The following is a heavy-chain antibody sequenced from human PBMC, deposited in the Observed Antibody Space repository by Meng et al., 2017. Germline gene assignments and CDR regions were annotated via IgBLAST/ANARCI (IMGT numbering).Heavy chain of an antibody. J-gene: IGHJ4*02. CDR2: INPSGGST. CDR3: AREKYYYDSSGLEDY. Sequence: QVQVVQAGAEVKKPGASVQVSCKASGYTFTSYYMHWVRQAPGQGLEWMGIINPSGGSTSYAQKFQGRVTMTRDTSTSTVYMELSSLRSEDTAVYYCAREKYYYDSSGLEDYWGQGTLVTVSS. V-gene: IGHV1-46*01. D-gene: IGHD3-22*01. CDR1: GYTFTSYY.